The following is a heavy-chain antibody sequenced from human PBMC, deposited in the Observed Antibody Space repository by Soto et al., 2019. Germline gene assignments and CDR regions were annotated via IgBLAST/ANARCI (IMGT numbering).Heavy chain of an antibody. V-gene: IGHV1-18*01. CDR2: ISAHNGNT. CDR1: GYIFTTYG. Sequence: QVHLVQSGAEVKKPGASVKVSCKGSGYIFTTYGITWVRQAPGQGLEWMGWISAHNGNTNYAQKLQGRVPVNRDTSTSAAYMELRNLTSDDTAVYYCARGRYGDYWGQGALVTVSS. CDR3: ARGRYGDY. D-gene: IGHD1-1*01. J-gene: IGHJ4*02.